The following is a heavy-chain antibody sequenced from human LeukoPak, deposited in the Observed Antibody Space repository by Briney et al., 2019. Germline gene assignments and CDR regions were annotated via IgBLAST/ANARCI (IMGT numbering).Heavy chain of an antibody. CDR2: IYSGGST. CDR3: ARAHDYGDYPFDY. J-gene: IGHJ4*02. Sequence: GGSLRLSCAASGFTVSSNCMSWVRQAPGKGLEWVSVIYSGGSTYYADSVKGRFTISRDNSKNTLYLQMNSLRAEDTAVYYCARAHDYGDYPFDYWGQGTLVTVSS. V-gene: IGHV3-66*01. CDR1: GFTVSSNC. D-gene: IGHD4-17*01.